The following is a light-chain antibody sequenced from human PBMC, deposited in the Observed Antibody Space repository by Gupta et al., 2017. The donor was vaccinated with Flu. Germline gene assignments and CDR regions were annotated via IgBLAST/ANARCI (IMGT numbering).Light chain of an antibody. J-gene: IGKJ1*01. V-gene: IGKV3-20*01. CDR1: QSISSSY. CDR3: QQDGNSPWT. CDR2: GAS. Sequence: GTLSLSPGERATLSCRASQSISSSYLAWYQQRPGLAPRLLIYGASRRAAGIPDRFSGSGSGTDFTLTISRLEPEDFAVYYCQQDGNSPWTFGQGTKVDIK.